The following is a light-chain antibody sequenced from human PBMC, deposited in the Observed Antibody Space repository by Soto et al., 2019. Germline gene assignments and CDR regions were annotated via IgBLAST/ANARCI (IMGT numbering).Light chain of an antibody. CDR2: SNN. V-gene: IGLV1-44*01. CDR3: SSYRGSSKAVV. J-gene: IGLJ2*01. Sequence: QSVLTQPPSASGTPGQRVSISCSGSRSNIGTNAVNWYQQLPGTAPKLLIYSNNQRPSGVPDRFSGSKSGSSASLAISGLQSEDEADYYCSSYRGSSKAVVFGGGTKVTVL. CDR1: RSNIGTNA.